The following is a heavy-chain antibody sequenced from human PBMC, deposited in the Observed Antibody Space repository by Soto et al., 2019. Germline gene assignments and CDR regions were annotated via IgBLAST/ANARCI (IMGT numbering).Heavy chain of an antibody. V-gene: IGHV4-39*02. CDR1: GGSISSDSYY. J-gene: IGHJ4*02. CDR3: ANFYYDSSGYYGAFDS. D-gene: IGHD3-22*01. CDR2: IHYSGRT. Sequence: PSETLSLTCTVSGGSISSDSYYWGWIRQPPRKGLEWIGSIHYSGRTYYNPSLKSRVTISVDTSEKHFSLKVNSVTAADTAVYYCANFYYDSSGYYGAFDSWGQGTLVTVS.